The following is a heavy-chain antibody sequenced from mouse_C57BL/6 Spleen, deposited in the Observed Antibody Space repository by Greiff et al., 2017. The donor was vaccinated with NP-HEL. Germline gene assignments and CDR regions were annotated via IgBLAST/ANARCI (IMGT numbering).Heavy chain of an antibody. CDR3: ASPLITTVGADLFMDY. CDR1: GFTFSDYG. Sequence: EVQVVESGGGLVKPGGSLKLSCAASGFTFSDYGMHWVRQAPEKGLEWVAYISSGSSTIYYADTVKGRFTISRDNAKNTLFLQMTSLRSEDTAMYYCASPLITTVGADLFMDYWGQGTSVTVSS. CDR2: ISSGSSTI. V-gene: IGHV5-17*01. J-gene: IGHJ4*01. D-gene: IGHD1-1*01.